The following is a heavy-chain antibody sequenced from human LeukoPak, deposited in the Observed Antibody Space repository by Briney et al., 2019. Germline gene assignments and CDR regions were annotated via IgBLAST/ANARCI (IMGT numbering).Heavy chain of an antibody. Sequence: PSETLSLTCTVSGGSISSYYWSWIRQPPGKGLEWIGYIYDSGSTNYNPSLKSRVTISVDTSKNQFSLKLSSVTAADTAVYYCVSATGIVVVPAATNMYXXDIXXXGTXVTVSS. J-gene: IGHJ3*02. V-gene: IGHV4-59*01. CDR3: VSATGIVVVPAATNMYXXDI. D-gene: IGHD2-2*01. CDR2: IYDSGST. CDR1: GGSISSYY.